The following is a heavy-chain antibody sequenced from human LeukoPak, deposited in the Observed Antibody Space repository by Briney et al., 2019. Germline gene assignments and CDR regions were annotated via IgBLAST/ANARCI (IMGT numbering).Heavy chain of an antibody. Sequence: GGSLRLSCAASGFTFSSYWMSWVRQAPGKGLEWVASIKQGGSEKYYVDSVKGRFTISRDNAKNSLYLQMNSLRAEDTALYYCARAPGEGWFDPWGQGTLVTVSS. V-gene: IGHV3-7*01. CDR3: ARAPGEGWFDP. CDR1: GFTFSSYW. J-gene: IGHJ5*02. CDR2: IKQGGSEK. D-gene: IGHD4-17*01.